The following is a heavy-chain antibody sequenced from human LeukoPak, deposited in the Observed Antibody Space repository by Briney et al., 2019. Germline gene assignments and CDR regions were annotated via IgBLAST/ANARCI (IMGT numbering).Heavy chain of an antibody. J-gene: IGHJ6*02. CDR3: TRLPALARDLFNYGIDL. CDR1: GYSFTDYW. V-gene: IGHV5-51*01. Sequence: GESLKISWQGIGYSFTDYWIGWVRQMPGKGLEWMAMIYPGDSHIRYSPSFQSQVTISADKSINTAHLQWSSLKASDTAIYYCTRLPALARDLFNYGIDLWGQGTEVTVSS. CDR2: IYPGDSHI. D-gene: IGHD2-21*02.